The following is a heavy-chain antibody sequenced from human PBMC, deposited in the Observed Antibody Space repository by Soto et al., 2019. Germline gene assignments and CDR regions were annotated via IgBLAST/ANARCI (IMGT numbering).Heavy chain of an antibody. V-gene: IGHV3-30-3*01. Sequence: QVQLVESGGGVVQPRRSLRLSCAASGFTFSSYAMHWVRQAPGKGLEWVAVISYDGSNKYYADSVKGRFTISRDNSKNTLYLQMNSLRAEDTAVYYCARGRDYDSSYFDYWGQGTLVTVSS. CDR1: GFTFSSYA. CDR3: ARGRDYDSSYFDY. CDR2: ISYDGSNK. D-gene: IGHD3-22*01. J-gene: IGHJ4*02.